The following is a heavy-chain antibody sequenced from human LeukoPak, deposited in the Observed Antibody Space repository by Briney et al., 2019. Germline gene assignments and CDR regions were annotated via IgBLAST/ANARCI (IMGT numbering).Heavy chain of an antibody. CDR3: ARGHCSGGICYDWYFDL. D-gene: IGHD2-15*01. CDR1: GYTFTGYY. V-gene: IGHV1-2*02. Sequence: GASVKVSCKASGYTFTGYYMHWVRQAPGQGLEWMGWINPNSGGTNYAQKFQGRVTMTRDTFISTAYMELSRLRSDDTANYYRARGHCSGGICYDWYFDLWGRGTLVTVSS. J-gene: IGHJ2*01. CDR2: INPNSGGT.